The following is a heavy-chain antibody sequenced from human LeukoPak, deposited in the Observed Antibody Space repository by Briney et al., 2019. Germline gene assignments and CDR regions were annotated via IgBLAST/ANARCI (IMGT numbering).Heavy chain of an antibody. CDR3: AKDRMYCSGGSCYPTIFDY. D-gene: IGHD2-15*01. Sequence: PGGSLRLSCAASGFTFSSYAMSWVRQAPGKGLEWVSAISGSGGSTYYADSVKGRFTISRDNSKNTLYLQMNSLRAEDTAVYYCAKDRMYCSGGSCYPTIFDYWGQGTLVTVSS. CDR1: GFTFSSYA. CDR2: ISGSGGST. V-gene: IGHV3-23*01. J-gene: IGHJ4*02.